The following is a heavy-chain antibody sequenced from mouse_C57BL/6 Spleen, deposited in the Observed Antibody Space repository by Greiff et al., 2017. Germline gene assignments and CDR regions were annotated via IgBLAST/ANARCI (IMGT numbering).Heavy chain of an antibody. V-gene: IGHV1-61*01. D-gene: IGHD3-1*01. J-gene: IGHJ2*01. CDR2: IYPSDSET. CDR3: ARSRAYFDY. CDR1: GYTFTSYW. Sequence: QVQLQQPGAELVRPGSSVKLSCKASGYTFTSYWMDWVKQRPGQGLEWIGNIYPSDSETHYNQNFKDKATLTVDKSSSTAYMQLSSLTSEDSAVYYCARSRAYFDYWGQGTTLTVSS.